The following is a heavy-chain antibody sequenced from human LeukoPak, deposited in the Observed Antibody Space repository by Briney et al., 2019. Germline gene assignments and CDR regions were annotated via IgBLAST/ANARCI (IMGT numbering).Heavy chain of an antibody. CDR3: AREKYYDSSGTI. J-gene: IGHJ4*02. CDR2: IYYSGST. V-gene: IGHV4-59*01. D-gene: IGHD3-22*01. CDR1: GGSISSYY. Sequence: SGTLSLTCTVSGGSISSYYWSWLRQPPGKGLEWIGDIYYSGSTNYNPSLKSRVTISVDTSKNQFSLKLSSVTAADTAVYYCAREKYYDSSGTIWGQGTLVTVSS.